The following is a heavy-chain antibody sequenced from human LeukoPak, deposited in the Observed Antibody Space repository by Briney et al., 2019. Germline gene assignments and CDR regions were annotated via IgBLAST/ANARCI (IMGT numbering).Heavy chain of an antibody. V-gene: IGHV4-59*08. CDR3: ARHGPLYEYFYYNMDV. Sequence: SETLSLTCTVSGDYISSYYWSWIRQPPGKGLEWIGYIYYSGSIDYNPSLKSRVTISVDTSKNQFSLKVSSVTAADTAVYYCARHGPLYEYFYYNMDVWGQGTTVTVSS. J-gene: IGHJ6*02. CDR1: GDYISSYY. CDR2: IYYSGSI. D-gene: IGHD5/OR15-5a*01.